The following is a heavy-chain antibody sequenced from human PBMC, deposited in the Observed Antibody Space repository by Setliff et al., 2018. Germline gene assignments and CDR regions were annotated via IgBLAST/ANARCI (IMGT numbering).Heavy chain of an antibody. CDR3: ARAMTTYYNFWSGYGHYYGMDV. CDR2: ISSSSSTI. V-gene: IGHV3-48*04. D-gene: IGHD3-3*01. CDR1: GFTFSSYS. J-gene: IGHJ6*02. Sequence: PGGSLRLSCAASGFTFSSYSMNWVRQAPGKGLEWVSYISSSSSTIYYADSVKGRFTISRDNAKNSLYLQMNSLRAEDTAVYYCARAMTTYYNFWSGYGHYYGMDVWGQGTTVTVSS.